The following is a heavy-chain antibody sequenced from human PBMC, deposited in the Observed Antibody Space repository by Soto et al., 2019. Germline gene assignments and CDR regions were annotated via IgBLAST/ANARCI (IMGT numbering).Heavy chain of an antibody. D-gene: IGHD2-2*01. CDR3: ARDRSCISTSCYYYYGMDV. V-gene: IGHV3-30-3*01. CDR2: ISYDGSNK. CDR1: GFTFSSYA. Sequence: QVQLVESGGGVVQPGRSLRLSCAASGFTFSSYAMHWVRQAPGKGLEWVAVISYDGSNKYYADSVKGRFTISRDNSMNTLYLQMNSLRAEDTAVYYCARDRSCISTSCYYYYGMDVWGQGTTVTVSS. J-gene: IGHJ6*02.